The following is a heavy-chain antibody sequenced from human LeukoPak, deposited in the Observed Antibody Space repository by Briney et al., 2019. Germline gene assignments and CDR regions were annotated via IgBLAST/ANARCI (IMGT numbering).Heavy chain of an antibody. D-gene: IGHD3-22*01. J-gene: IGHJ4*02. CDR3: ARGRDSSGYDRDLKREFDY. V-gene: IGHV1-2*02. CDR1: GYTFTGYY. CDR2: INPNSGGT. Sequence: ASVKVSCKASGYTFTGYYMHWVRQAPGQGLEWMGWINPNSGGTNYAQKFQGRVTMTRDTSISTAYMELSRLRSDDTAVYYCARGRDSSGYDRDLKREFDYWGQGTLVTVSS.